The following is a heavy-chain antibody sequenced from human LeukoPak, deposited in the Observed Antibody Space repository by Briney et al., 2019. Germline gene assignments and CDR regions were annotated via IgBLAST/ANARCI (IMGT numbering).Heavy chain of an antibody. V-gene: IGHV4-59*08. Sequence: PSETLSLTYGPSGVACSKAYWTSIRQPPEKRLEWIGNIYYIGSTNYNPSLKSRATISVDTSQNQFSLKLSSLSAADTGVYCCARHRYVDRLSPFDYWGQGTLVTVSS. CDR1: GVACSKAY. J-gene: IGHJ4*02. CDR3: ARHRYVDRLSPFDY. D-gene: IGHD3-9*01. CDR2: IYYIGST.